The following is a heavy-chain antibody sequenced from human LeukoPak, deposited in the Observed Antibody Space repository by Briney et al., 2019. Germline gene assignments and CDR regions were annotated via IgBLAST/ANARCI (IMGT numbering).Heavy chain of an antibody. CDR3: ARANWNYPSYYYFYMDV. J-gene: IGHJ6*03. D-gene: IGHD1-7*01. V-gene: IGHV3-23*01. CDR1: GFTFSTYA. Sequence: PGGSLRLSCEASGFTFSTYAMSWVRQAPGKGLEWVSAISGSGGATSYADSVKGRFTISRDNSKNTLYLQMNSLRAEDTAVYYCARANWNYPSYYYFYMDVWGKGTTVTVSS. CDR2: ISGSGGAT.